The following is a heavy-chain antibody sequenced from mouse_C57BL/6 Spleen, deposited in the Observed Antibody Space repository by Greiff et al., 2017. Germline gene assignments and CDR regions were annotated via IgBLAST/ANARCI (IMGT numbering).Heavy chain of an antibody. Sequence: EVKLMESGGGLVQPGGSLSLSCAASGFTFTDYYMSWVRQPPGKALELLGFIRNKANGYTTEYSASVKGRFTISRDNSQIILYLQMNALRAEDSATYYCARHKGIYDYDRGYFDYWGQGTTLTVSS. J-gene: IGHJ2*01. CDR1: GFTFTDYY. CDR3: ARHKGIYDYDRGYFDY. CDR2: IRNKANGYTT. V-gene: IGHV7-3*01. D-gene: IGHD2-4*01.